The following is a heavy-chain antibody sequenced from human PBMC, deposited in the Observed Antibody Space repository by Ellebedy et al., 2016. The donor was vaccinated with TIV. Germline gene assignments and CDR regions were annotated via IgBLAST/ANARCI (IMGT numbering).Heavy chain of an antibody. CDR2: IHYTGHT. CDR1: GGSISFYF. V-gene: IGHV4-59*08. D-gene: IGHD6-19*01. CDR3: ARRLVAGSPNSFDI. Sequence: PSETLSLTCTVSGGSISFYFWNWIRQSPRKGLEWIGNIHYTGHTNYNPSLKSRVTISVDTSKDQFSLKLSSVTAADTAVYYCARRLVAGSPNSFDIWGQGTMVTVSS. J-gene: IGHJ3*02.